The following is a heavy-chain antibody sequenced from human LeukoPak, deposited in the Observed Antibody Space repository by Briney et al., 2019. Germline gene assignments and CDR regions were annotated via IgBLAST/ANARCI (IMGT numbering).Heavy chain of an antibody. D-gene: IGHD2/OR15-2a*01. J-gene: IGHJ4*02. V-gene: IGHV3-33*06. CDR2: IWYDGSNK. Sequence: PGRSLRLSCTASGFTFSSYGMHWVRQAPGKGLEWVAVIWYDGSNKYYADSVKGRFTISRDNSKNTLYLQMNSLRAEDTAVYYCAKLTLWPRPYFDYWGQGTLVTVSS. CDR1: GFTFSSYG. CDR3: AKLTLWPRPYFDY.